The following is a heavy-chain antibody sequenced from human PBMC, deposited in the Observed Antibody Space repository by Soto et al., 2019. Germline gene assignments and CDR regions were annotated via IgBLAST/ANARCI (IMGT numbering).Heavy chain of an antibody. J-gene: IGHJ6*02. V-gene: IGHV6-1*01. Sequence: PSQTLSLTCAISGDSVSSNSAAWNWIRQSPSRGLEWLGRTYYRSKWYNDYAVPVESRITINPDTSKNQFSLQLNSVTPEDTAVYYCARGGLIDYDFWSGYPPQDYYGMDVWGQGTTVTVSS. D-gene: IGHD3-3*01. CDR2: TYYRSKWYN. CDR1: GDSVSSNSAA. CDR3: ARGGLIDYDFWSGYPPQDYYGMDV.